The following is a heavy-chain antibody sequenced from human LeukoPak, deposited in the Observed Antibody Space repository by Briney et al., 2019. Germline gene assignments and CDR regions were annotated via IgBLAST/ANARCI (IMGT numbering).Heavy chain of an antibody. CDR3: ARHDMDVAGAGLDYFDY. CDR2: IYYSGTT. J-gene: IGHJ4*02. Sequence: PSETLSLTCTVSGGSISRYYWSWIRQPPGKELEWIGYIYYSGTTNYNPSLKSRVTISVDTSKNQFSLKLSSVTAADTALYYCARHDMDVAGAGLDYFDYWGRGTLVTVSS. CDR1: GGSISRYY. V-gene: IGHV4-59*08. D-gene: IGHD1-26*01.